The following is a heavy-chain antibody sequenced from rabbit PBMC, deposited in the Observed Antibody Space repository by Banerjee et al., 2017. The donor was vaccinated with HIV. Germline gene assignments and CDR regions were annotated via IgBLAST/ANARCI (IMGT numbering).Heavy chain of an antibody. CDR1: GFDISSYH. D-gene: IGHD6-1*01. Sequence: QLKESGGGLVQPGGSLKLSCKASGFDISSYHMSWVRQAPGKGLEWIGTIYAGKGTTDYASWVNGRFTISSDNAQNTVDLQMNSLTAADTATYFCASSAGYAYAAFGLWGQGTLVTVS. CDR3: ASSAGYAYAAFGL. CDR2: IYAGKGTT. J-gene: IGHJ3*01. V-gene: IGHV1S7*01.